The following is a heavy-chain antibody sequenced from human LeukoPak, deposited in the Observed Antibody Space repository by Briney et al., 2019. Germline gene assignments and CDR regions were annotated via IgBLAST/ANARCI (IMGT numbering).Heavy chain of an antibody. V-gene: IGHV4-30-4*01. CDR1: GGSISSADNY. D-gene: IGHD3-22*01. CDR2: IYHSGTT. CDR3: ARDRVYYYDSSGYYSLTGYYYGMDV. J-gene: IGHJ6*02. Sequence: SETLSLTCTVSGGSISSADNYWSWIRQPPGKGLEWIGYIYHSGTTDCNPSLKSRITISADMSKNQFSLKLSSVTAADTAVYYCARDRVYYYDSSGYYSLTGYYYGMDVWGQGTTVTVSS.